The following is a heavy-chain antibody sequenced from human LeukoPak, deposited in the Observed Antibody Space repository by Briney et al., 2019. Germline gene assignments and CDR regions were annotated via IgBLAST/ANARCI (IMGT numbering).Heavy chain of an antibody. CDR3: ANEIRPNDY. CDR2: ISISGTKT. J-gene: IGHJ4*02. Sequence: GGSLRLSCAASRFTFSSYAMSWVRQAPGKGLEWVSAISISGTKTYYADSVKGRFTISRDNSKNTLYLQMYSLRAEDTAVYYCANEIRPNDYWGQGTLVTVSS. V-gene: IGHV3-23*01. D-gene: IGHD4-17*01. CDR1: RFTFSSYA.